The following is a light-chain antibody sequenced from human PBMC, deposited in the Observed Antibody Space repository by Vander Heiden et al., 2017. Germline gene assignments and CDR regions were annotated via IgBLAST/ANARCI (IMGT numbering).Light chain of an antibody. J-gene: IGKJ2*03. V-gene: IGKV2-28*01. CDR3: RQCPEDPLS. Sequence: ESVLTQSPLSLPVTPGEPASISFRARQSLLPSNGYHFFDLSLQKPGPSPQVLIYLGSNRVSGVPDRFSGSGSGTDFTLRISRGEAEDIAVYYCRQCPEDPLSFGRGTKMEI. CDR1: QSLLPSNGYHF. CDR2: LGS.